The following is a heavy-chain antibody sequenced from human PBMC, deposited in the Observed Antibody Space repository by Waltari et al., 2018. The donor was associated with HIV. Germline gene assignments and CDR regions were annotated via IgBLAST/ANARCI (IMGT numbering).Heavy chain of an antibody. Sequence: QVQLVQSGAEVKKHGASVKVSCKASGYTFPSYGIRWVRQAPGQGLEWMGWISAYNGHTNYAQKHQGRVTMTTDTSTSTAYMDLRSLRSDDTAFYYCARALWSGYYTPYYFDYWGQGTLVTVSS. J-gene: IGHJ4*02. CDR3: ARALWSGYYTPYYFDY. CDR2: ISAYNGHT. CDR1: GYTFPSYG. V-gene: IGHV1-18*01. D-gene: IGHD3-3*01.